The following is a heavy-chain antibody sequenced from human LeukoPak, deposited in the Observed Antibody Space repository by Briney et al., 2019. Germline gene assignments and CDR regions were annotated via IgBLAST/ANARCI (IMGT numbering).Heavy chain of an antibody. CDR2: IYYSGST. D-gene: IGHD3-22*01. Sequence: PSETLSLTCTVSGGSISSSSYYWGWIRQPPGKGLEWIGSIYYSGSTYYNPSLKSRVTMSVDTSKNQFSLKLSSVTAADTAVYYCARDRLTTGTNYFDYWGQGTLVTVSS. CDR1: GGSISSSSYY. CDR3: ARDRLTTGTNYFDY. V-gene: IGHV4-39*07. J-gene: IGHJ4*02.